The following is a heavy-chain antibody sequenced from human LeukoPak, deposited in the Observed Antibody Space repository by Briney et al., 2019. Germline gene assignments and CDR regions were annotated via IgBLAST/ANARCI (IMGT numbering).Heavy chain of an antibody. D-gene: IGHD2-8*02. J-gene: IGHJ6*03. V-gene: IGHV4-30-2*01. CDR3: ARAPALVWLPDYYYMDV. CDR1: GGSISSGGYS. CDR2: INHSGST. Sequence: SQTLSLTCAVSGGSISSGGYSWSWIRQPPGKGLEWIGEINHSGSTNYNPSLKSRVTISVDTSKNQFSLKLSSVTAADTAVYYCARAPALVWLPDYYYMDVWGKGTTVTVSS.